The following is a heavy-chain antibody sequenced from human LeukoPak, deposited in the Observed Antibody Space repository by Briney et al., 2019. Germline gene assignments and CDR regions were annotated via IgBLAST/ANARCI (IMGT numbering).Heavy chain of an antibody. J-gene: IGHJ4*02. CDR1: GASFSSGDYH. D-gene: IGHD3-9*01. V-gene: IGHV4-61*08. CDR3: VTYFVNGGGRGH. Sequence: PSETLSLTCTVSGASFSSGDYHWSWVRQAPGKGLEWIGHNQNPSYNPSLKSRVVISIHTSRNQFSLTLNTVTAADTATYFCVTYFVNGGGRGHWGPGALVPVSS. CDR2: HNQNP.